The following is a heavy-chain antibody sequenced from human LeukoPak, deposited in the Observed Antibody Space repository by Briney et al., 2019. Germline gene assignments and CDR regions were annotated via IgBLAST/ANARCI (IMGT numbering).Heavy chain of an antibody. CDR2: INHSGST. Sequence: SETLSLTCAVYGESFSGYYWSWIRQPPGKGLEWIGEINHSGSTRYNPSLKSRVTISVDTYKNPFSLSPSSVTAADTAVYYCASRSSIWSGYQDTLYYFDSWGQGTLVTVSS. CDR1: GESFSGYY. CDR3: ASRSSIWSGYQDTLYYFDS. V-gene: IGHV4-34*01. D-gene: IGHD3-3*01. J-gene: IGHJ4*02.